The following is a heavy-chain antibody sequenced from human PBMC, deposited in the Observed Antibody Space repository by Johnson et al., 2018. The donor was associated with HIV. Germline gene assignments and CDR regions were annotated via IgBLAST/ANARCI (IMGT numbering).Heavy chain of an antibody. Sequence: VQLVESGGGLVQPGGSLRLSCAASGFTFSSYAMHWVRQAPGKGLEWVGRIRNKPSSYSTEYAASVKGRFTVSRDDSKNSVYLQMNSLRVEDTALYYCAKDCRDCGTFDIWGQGTMVTVSS. D-gene: IGHD2-21*02. CDR3: AKDCRDCGTFDI. CDR1: GFTFSSYA. V-gene: IGHV3-72*01. CDR2: IRNKPSSYST. J-gene: IGHJ3*02.